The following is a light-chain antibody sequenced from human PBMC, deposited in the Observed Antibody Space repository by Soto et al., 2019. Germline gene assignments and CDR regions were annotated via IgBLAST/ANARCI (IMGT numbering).Light chain of an antibody. CDR1: QSVSAN. J-gene: IGKJ1*01. Sequence: EIVMTQSPATLSVSPGERATLSCRASQSVSANLAWYHQKPGQAPRLLIYGASPRATGVPARFSGSGSGTEFTLTISSLQSEDFAVYYCQQSNNWPRTFGQGTKVEIK. V-gene: IGKV3-15*01. CDR2: GAS. CDR3: QQSNNWPRT.